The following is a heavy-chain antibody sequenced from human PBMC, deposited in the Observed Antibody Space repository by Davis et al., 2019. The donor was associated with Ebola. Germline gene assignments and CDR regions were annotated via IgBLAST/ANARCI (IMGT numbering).Heavy chain of an antibody. CDR1: GGSISSYY. D-gene: IGHD2/OR15-2a*01. J-gene: IGHJ6*02. CDR3: ARMAESFYRGPDYYYYGMDV. V-gene: IGHV4-59*08. Sequence: GSLRLSCTVSGGSISSYYWSWTRQPPGKGLEWIGYIYYSGSTNYNPSLKSRVTISVDTSKNQFSLKLSSVTAADTAVYYCARMAESFYRGPDYYYYGMDVWGQGTTVTVSS. CDR2: IYYSGST.